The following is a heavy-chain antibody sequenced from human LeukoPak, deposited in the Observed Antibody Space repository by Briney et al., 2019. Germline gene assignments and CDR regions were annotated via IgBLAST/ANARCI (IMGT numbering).Heavy chain of an antibody. Sequence: GGSLRLSCAASGFTFSSYAMSWVRQAPGKGLEWVSAISGSGGSTYYADSVKGRFTISRDNSKNTLYLQMNSLRAEDTAVYYCAKNIVATILGQVNFDYWGQGTLVTVSS. V-gene: IGHV3-23*01. CDR1: GFTFSSYA. D-gene: IGHD5-12*01. CDR3: AKNIVATILGQVNFDY. J-gene: IGHJ4*02. CDR2: ISGSGGST.